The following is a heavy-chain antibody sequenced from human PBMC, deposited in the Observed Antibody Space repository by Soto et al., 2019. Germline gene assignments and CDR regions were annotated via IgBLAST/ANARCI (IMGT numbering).Heavy chain of an antibody. CDR2: INHSGST. D-gene: IGHD3-9*01. Sequence: SETLSLTCAVYGGSFSGYYWSWIRQPPGKGLEWIGEINHSGSTNYNPSLKSRVTISVDTSKNQFSLKLGSVTAADTAVYYCARGRPPVRYCDWSRRPGYFDYWGQGTLVTVSS. CDR3: ARGRPPVRYCDWSRRPGYFDY. CDR1: GGSFSGYY. J-gene: IGHJ4*02. V-gene: IGHV4-34*01.